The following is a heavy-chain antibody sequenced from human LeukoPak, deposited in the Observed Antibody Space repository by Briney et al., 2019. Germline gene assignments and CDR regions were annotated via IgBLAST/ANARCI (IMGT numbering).Heavy chain of an antibody. CDR3: ARALDTPTNDY. J-gene: IGHJ4*02. Sequence: ASVKVPCKASGYTFTSYGISWVRQAPGQGLEWMGWISVYNGNTLYAQSLQGRVTMTTDTSTDTAYMELRSLRSDDTAVYYCARALDTPTNDYWGQGTLVTVSS. V-gene: IGHV1-18*01. CDR1: GYTFTSYG. D-gene: IGHD5-18*01. CDR2: ISVYNGNT.